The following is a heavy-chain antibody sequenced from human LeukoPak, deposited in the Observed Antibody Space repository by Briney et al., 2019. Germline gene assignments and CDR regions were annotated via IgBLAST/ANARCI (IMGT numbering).Heavy chain of an antibody. CDR1: GFTFSRYA. D-gene: IGHD6-13*01. CDR2: ISGSGDSI. Sequence: GGSLRLSCADSGFTFSRYAMSWVRQAPGKGLGWVSDISGSGDSIYNADSVKGRFTISRDNAKNSLYLQMNSLRAEDTAVYYCASDSSSWYEADSMDVWGQGTTVTVSS. J-gene: IGHJ6*02. V-gene: IGHV3-23*01. CDR3: ASDSSSWYEADSMDV.